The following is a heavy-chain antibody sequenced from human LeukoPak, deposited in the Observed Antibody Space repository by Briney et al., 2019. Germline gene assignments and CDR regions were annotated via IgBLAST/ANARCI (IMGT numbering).Heavy chain of an antibody. Sequence: ASVKVSCKASGYTFTSYYMHWVRQAPGQGLEWMGWINPNSGRTNYAQKFQGRVTMTRDTSISTAYMELSRLRSDDTAVYYCAIDGHDSSGYYPDFWGQGTLVTVSS. CDR1: GYTFTSYY. D-gene: IGHD3-22*01. V-gene: IGHV1-2*02. CDR2: INPNSGRT. CDR3: AIDGHDSSGYYPDF. J-gene: IGHJ4*02.